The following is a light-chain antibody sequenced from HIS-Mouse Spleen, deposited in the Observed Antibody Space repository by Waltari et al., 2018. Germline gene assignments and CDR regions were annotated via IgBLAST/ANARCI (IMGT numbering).Light chain of an antibody. J-gene: IGKJ4*01. CDR3: MQGTHWPLT. Sequence: DVVMTQSPLSLPVTLGQPASISCRSSQRRVHSDGNTSLNWFQQRPGQSPRRLIYKVSNRDSGVPDRFSGSGSGTDFTLKISRVEAEDVGVYYCMQGTHWPLTFGGGTKVEIK. CDR2: KVS. CDR1: QRRVHSDGNTS. V-gene: IGKV2-30*02.